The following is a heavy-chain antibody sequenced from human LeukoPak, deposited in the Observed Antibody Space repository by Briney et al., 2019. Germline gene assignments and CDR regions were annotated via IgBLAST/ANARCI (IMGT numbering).Heavy chain of an antibody. D-gene: IGHD4-17*01. J-gene: IGHJ4*02. Sequence: SVKVSCKASGGTFSSYAISWVRQAPGQGLEWMGGIIPIFGTANYAQKFQGRVTITTDESTSTTYMEPSSLRSEDTAVYYCARVLGDGDYVLDYWGQGTLVTVSS. CDR2: IIPIFGTA. V-gene: IGHV1-69*05. CDR1: GGTFSSYA. CDR3: ARVLGDGDYVLDY.